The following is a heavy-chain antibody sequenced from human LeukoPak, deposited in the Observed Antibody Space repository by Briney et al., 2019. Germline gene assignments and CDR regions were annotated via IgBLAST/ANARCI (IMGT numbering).Heavy chain of an antibody. Sequence: SETLSLTCTVSGGSISTFYWGWIRQPAGKGLEWIGRIFTSGSTNYNPSLKSRVTMSVDTSKNQFSLKVSSVTAADTAVYYCARDVVAAAGTWDYWGQGTLVTVSS. CDR3: ARDVVAAAGTWDY. D-gene: IGHD6-13*01. CDR2: IFTSGST. V-gene: IGHV4-4*07. CDR1: GGSISTFY. J-gene: IGHJ4*02.